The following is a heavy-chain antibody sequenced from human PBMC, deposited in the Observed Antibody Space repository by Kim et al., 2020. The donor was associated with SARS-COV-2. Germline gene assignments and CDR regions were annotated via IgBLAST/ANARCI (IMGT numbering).Heavy chain of an antibody. CDR3: ARECYSGAFDI. CDR2: IWYDGSNK. J-gene: IGHJ3*02. Sequence: GGSLRLSCAASGFTFSSYGMHWVRQAPGKGLEWVAVIWYDGSNKYYADSVKGRFTISRDNSKNTLYLQMNSLRAEDTAVYYCARECYSGAFDIWGQGTMVTVSS. V-gene: IGHV3-33*01. CDR1: GFTFSSYG. D-gene: IGHD2-21*01.